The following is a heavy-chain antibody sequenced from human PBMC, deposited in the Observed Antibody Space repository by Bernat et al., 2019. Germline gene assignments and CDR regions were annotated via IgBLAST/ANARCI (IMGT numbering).Heavy chain of an antibody. D-gene: IGHD4-17*01. CDR3: AKKRQPYGDYDLDY. J-gene: IGHJ4*02. V-gene: IGHV3-11*01. Sequence: QVQLVESGGGLVKPGGSLRLSCAASGFTFSNYYMSWIRQAPGKGLEWVSYISSSSSTIYYADSVKGRFTISRDNAKNSLYLQMNSLRAADTAVYYCAKKRQPYGDYDLDYWGQGTLVTVSS. CDR1: GFTFSNYY. CDR2: ISSSSSTI.